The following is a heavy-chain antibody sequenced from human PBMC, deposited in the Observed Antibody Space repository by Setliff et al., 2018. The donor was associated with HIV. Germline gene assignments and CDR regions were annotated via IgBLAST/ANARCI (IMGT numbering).Heavy chain of an antibody. J-gene: IGHJ4*02. D-gene: IGHD2-15*01. CDR2: IYTSGST. Sequence: SETLSLTCTVSGGSVSNSYCSWIRQPAGKGLQWIGRIYTSGSTNFNPSLKSRVTISINTSKNQFSLKLSSVTAADTAVYYCARRDAYCGGGNCYSPFDYWGQGTLVTVSS. V-gene: IGHV4-4*07. CDR3: ARRDAYCGGGNCYSPFDY. CDR1: GGSVSNSY.